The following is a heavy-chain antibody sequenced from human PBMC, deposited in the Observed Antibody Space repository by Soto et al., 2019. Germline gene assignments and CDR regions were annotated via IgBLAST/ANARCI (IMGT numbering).Heavy chain of an antibody. V-gene: IGHV1-69*13. CDR1: GGTFDSYV. Sequence: SSVNVSCKASGGTFDSYVISWLRQAPGQGLEWMGGIMPIFGTPNYAQKFRGRVTISADESTSTAYLELSSLTSDDTAVYYCARVHSSGIFYFVDPWGQGTLVTVSS. CDR2: IMPIFGTP. D-gene: IGHD3-10*01. J-gene: IGHJ5*02. CDR3: ARVHSSGIFYFVDP.